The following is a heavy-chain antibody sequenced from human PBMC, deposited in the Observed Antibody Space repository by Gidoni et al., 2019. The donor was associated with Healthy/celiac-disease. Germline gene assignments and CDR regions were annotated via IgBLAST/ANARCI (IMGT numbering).Heavy chain of an antibody. J-gene: IGHJ4*02. D-gene: IGHD2-8*01. V-gene: IGHV2-5*02. CDR3: ALLKSNSATV. CDR1: GFSLSTSGVG. CDR2: VYWDDDK. Sequence: QITLKESGPTLVKPTQTLTLTCTFSGFSLSTSGVGVGWIRQPPGKALEWRALVYWDDDKRYSSYLKSRLTITKDTSKNQVVLTMTNMDPVDTATYYCALLKSNSATVWGQGTLVTVSS.